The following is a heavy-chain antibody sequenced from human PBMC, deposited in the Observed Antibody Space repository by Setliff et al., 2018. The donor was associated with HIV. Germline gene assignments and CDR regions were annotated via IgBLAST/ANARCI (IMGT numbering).Heavy chain of an antibody. CDR2: IVHIFGPG. Sequence: GASVKVSCKASGGPFATYAINWVRQAPGQGLEWMGRIVHIFGPGDYAQTFEGRITIMADRSTTTVHMELSGLTSDDTAMYYCAREVREYRHFDKTYYTYMDVWGKGTTVTVSS. CDR3: AREVREYRHFDKTYYTYMDV. V-gene: IGHV1-69*06. D-gene: IGHD3-3*01. J-gene: IGHJ6*04. CDR1: GGPFATYA.